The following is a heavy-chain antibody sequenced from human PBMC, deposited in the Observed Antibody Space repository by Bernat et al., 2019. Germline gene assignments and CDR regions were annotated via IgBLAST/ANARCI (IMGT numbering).Heavy chain of an antibody. CDR1: GFTFSSYS. J-gene: IGHJ5*02. V-gene: IGHV3-21*01. Sequence: EVQLVESGGGLVKPGGSLRLSCAASGFTFSSYSMNWVRQAPGKGLEWVSTISSSSSYIYYAGSGKGRFTISRDNAKNSLYLQMNSLRAEDTAVYYCARGTGYCSGGSCYSSFDPWGQGTLVTVSS. CDR3: ARGTGYCSGGSCYSSFDP. CDR2: ISSSSSYI. D-gene: IGHD2-15*01.